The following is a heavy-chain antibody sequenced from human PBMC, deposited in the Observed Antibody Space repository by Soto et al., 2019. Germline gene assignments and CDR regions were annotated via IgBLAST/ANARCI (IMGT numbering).Heavy chain of an antibody. CDR1: GYTFGSYG. J-gene: IGHJ5*02. D-gene: IGHD2-21*02. V-gene: IGHV1-18*01. CDR2: IIAYNGDT. Sequence: QVQLVQSGTEVKEPGASVKVSCKASGYTFGSYGISWVRQTPGQGLEWMGWIIAYNGDTEYAQKFQGRVTMTTDTSTSTAYMELRSLRSDDAAVYYCVRVSHCMTSSCRGSWFDPWGQGSLVTVSS. CDR3: VRVSHCMTSSCRGSWFDP.